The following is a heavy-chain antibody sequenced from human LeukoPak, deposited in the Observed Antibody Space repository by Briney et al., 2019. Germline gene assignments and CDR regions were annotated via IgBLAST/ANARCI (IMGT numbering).Heavy chain of an antibody. CDR2: IYYSGST. CDR3: ARGGAQYCSSTSCYTYHYYYYMDV. D-gene: IGHD2-2*01. J-gene: IGHJ6*03. Sequence: PSETLSLTCTVSGGSISSYYWSWIRQSPGKGLEWIGYIYYSGSTNYNPSLKSRVTISVDTSKNQFSLKLSSVTAADTAVYYCARGGAQYCSSTSCYTYHYYYYMDVWGKGTTVTVSS. CDR1: GGSISSYY. V-gene: IGHV4-59*08.